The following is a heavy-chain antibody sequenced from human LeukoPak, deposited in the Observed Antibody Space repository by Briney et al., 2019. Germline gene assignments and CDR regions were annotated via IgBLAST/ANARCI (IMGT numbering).Heavy chain of an antibody. V-gene: IGHV3-9*01. CDR1: GFTFDDYA. CDR3: AKGYSGYVDY. J-gene: IGHJ4*02. CDR2: ISWNSGSI. D-gene: IGHD1-26*01. Sequence: PGRSLRLSCAASGFTFDDYAMHWVRQAPGKGLEWVSGISWNSGSIGYADSVKGRFTTSRDNAKNSLYLQMNSLRAEDTALYYCAKGYSGYVDYWGQGTLVTVSS.